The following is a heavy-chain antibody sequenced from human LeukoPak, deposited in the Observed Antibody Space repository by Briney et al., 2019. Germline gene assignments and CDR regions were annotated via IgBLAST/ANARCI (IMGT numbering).Heavy chain of an antibody. V-gene: IGHV4-59*11. D-gene: IGHD1-26*01. CDR2: IYYSGST. CDR1: GGSISSHY. CDR3: ARGIVGATGSAFDI. Sequence: TSETLSLTCTVSGGSISSHYWSWIRQPPGKGLEWIGYIYYSGSTNYNPSLKSRVTISVDTSKNQFSLKLSSVTAADTAVYYCARGIVGATGSAFDIWGQGTMVTVSS. J-gene: IGHJ3*02.